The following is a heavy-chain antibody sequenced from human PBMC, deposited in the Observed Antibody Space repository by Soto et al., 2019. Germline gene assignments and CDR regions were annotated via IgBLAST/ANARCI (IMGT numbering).Heavy chain of an antibody. CDR2: ISGSSATI. CDR3: AKDQVEYCSSSACFGAFDC. CDR1: GFSGFTFNTYA. D-gene: IGHD2-2*01. Sequence: GGSLRLSCAGSGFSGFTFNTYAMSWVHQAPGKGLEWVSVISGSSATIYYADSVKGRFSISRDNSKNTVYLQMNNLRPDDTAVYYCAKDQVEYCSSSACFGAFDCWGQGIRVTVSS. J-gene: IGHJ4*02. V-gene: IGHV3-23*01.